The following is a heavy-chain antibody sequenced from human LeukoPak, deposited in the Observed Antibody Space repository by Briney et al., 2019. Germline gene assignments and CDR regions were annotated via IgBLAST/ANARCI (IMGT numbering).Heavy chain of an antibody. V-gene: IGHV3-30*02. D-gene: IGHD2-15*01. CDR3: AKDQGRYCSGGSCYSGFDY. J-gene: IGHJ4*02. CDR2: IRYDGSNK. Sequence: GGSLRLSCAASGFTFSSYGMHWVRQAPGKGLEGVAFIRYDGSNKYYADSVKGRFTISRDNAKNTLYLQMKSLRAEDTAVYYCAKDQGRYCSGGSCYSGFDYWGQGTLVTVSS. CDR1: GFTFSSYG.